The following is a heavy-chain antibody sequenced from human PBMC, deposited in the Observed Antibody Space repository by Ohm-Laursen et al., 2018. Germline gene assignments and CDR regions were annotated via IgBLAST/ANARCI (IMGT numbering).Heavy chain of an antibody. CDR1: GYTFTGYY. D-gene: IGHD3-3*01. CDR3: ARVTIFGVVTHGMDV. Sequence: ASVKVSCKASGYTFTGYYMHWVRQAPGEGLEWMGMINPSGGSTRYAQKFQGRVTMTRDTSTSTVYMELSSLRSEDTAVYYCARVTIFGVVTHGMDVWGQGTTVTVSS. J-gene: IGHJ6*02. V-gene: IGHV1-46*01. CDR2: INPSGGST.